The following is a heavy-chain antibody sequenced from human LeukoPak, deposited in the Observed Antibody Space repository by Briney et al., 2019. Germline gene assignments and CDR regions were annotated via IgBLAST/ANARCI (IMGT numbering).Heavy chain of an antibody. J-gene: IGHJ3*02. Sequence: ASVKVSRKASGYTFTSYGISWVRQAPGQGLEWMGWISAYNGNTNYAQKLQGRVTMTTDTSTSTAYMELRSLRSDDTAVYYCARDRGHIVVVTAITFDIWGQGTMVTVSS. D-gene: IGHD2-21*02. CDR1: GYTFTSYG. CDR3: ARDRGHIVVVTAITFDI. V-gene: IGHV1-18*01. CDR2: ISAYNGNT.